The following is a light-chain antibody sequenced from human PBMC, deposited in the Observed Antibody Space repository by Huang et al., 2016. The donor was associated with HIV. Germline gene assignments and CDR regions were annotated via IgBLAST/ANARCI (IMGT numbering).Light chain of an antibody. CDR2: AAS. CDR1: ENIRKY. CDR3: QQSYNAPRT. J-gene: IGKJ1*01. Sequence: DIQMTQSPSSLSAFVGDKVTITCRASENIRKYLNWYQQKPGKAPNLLLYAASSLQSGVPSRFSGSRTGTDFNLTINSLQPEEYASYYCQQSYNAPRTFGQGTKVEIK. V-gene: IGKV1-39*01.